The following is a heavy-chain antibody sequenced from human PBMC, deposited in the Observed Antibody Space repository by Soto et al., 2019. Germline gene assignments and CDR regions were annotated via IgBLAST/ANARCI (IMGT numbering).Heavy chain of an antibody. CDR2: IYDNGNT. CDR3: ARMGGWFDP. V-gene: IGHV4-30-2*01. Sequence: QLQLQESGSGLVKPSQTLSLTCAVSGASISSGGYSWNWIRQPPGKGLEWIGYIYDNGNTYYNPSLKSSVTISVAKSRNQFSLNLTSVTAADTAVYFCARMGGWFDPWGQGTLVTVSA. D-gene: IGHD3-16*01. CDR1: GASISSGGYS. J-gene: IGHJ5*02.